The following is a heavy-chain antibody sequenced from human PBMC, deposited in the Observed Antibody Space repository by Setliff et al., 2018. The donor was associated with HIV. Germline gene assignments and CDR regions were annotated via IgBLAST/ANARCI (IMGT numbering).Heavy chain of an antibody. D-gene: IGHD3-10*01. J-gene: IGHJ4*02. CDR1: GQSISGYY. V-gene: IGHV4-34*01. Sequence: SETLSLTCAVYGQSISGYYWSWIRQTPGKGLEWIGEINHGGDTNYNPSLKSRVTISVGSSYNHFSLKLSSVTAADTGVYYCASRRGIEFYFDIWGQGMLVTVSS. CDR2: INHGGDT. CDR3: ASRRGIEFYFDI.